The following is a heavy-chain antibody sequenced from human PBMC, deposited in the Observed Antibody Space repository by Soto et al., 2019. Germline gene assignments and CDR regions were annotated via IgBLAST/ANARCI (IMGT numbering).Heavy chain of an antibody. Sequence: QVQLVQSGAEVKKPRSSVKVSCKASGGTFSSYAISWVRHAPGQGLEWMGGIIPIYGTANYAQKFQGRVTITAAEATSTAYMELSRLSSEDKAVYYCARDLIEVQTTIGYYYSGMDVWGQVTTVTVSS. D-gene: IGHD4-17*01. V-gene: IGHV1-69*01. CDR3: ARDLIEVQTTIGYYYSGMDV. J-gene: IGHJ6*02. CDR2: IIPIYGTA. CDR1: GGTFSSYA.